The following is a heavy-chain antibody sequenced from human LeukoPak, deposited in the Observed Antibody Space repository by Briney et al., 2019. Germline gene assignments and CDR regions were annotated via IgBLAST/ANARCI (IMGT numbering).Heavy chain of an antibody. J-gene: IGHJ6*03. CDR2: IYYSGST. CDR1: GGSISSSSYY. D-gene: IGHD2-21*01. V-gene: IGHV4-39*07. CDR3: ARVGYYPDYYMDV. Sequence: PSETLSLTCTVSGGSISSSSYYWGWIRQPPGKGLEWIGSIYYSGSTYSNPSLKSRVTISVDTSKNQFSLNLSSVTAADTAVYYCARVGYYPDYYMDVWGKGTTVTVSS.